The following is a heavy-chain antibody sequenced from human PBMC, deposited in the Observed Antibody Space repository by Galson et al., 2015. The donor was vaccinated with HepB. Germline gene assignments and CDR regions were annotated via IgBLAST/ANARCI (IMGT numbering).Heavy chain of an antibody. CDR2: ISSSSSYT. J-gene: IGHJ5*02. Sequence: SLRLSCAASGFTFSDYYMSWIRQAPGKGLEWVSYISSSSSYTNYADSVKGRFTISRDNAKNSLYLQMNSLRAEDTAVYYCARAERVGYSYGYRGFDPWGQGTLVTVSS. V-gene: IGHV3-11*06. D-gene: IGHD5-18*01. CDR3: ARAERVGYSYGYRGFDP. CDR1: GFTFSDYY.